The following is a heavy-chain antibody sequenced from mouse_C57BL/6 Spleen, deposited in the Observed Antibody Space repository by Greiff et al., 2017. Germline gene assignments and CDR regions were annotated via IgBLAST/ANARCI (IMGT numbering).Heavy chain of an antibody. J-gene: IGHJ2*01. D-gene: IGHD4-1*01. CDR2: IDPSDSYT. CDR1: GYTFTSYW. Sequence: QVQLQQPGAELVRPGTSVKLSCKASGYTFTSYWMHWVKQRPGQGLEWIGVIDPSDSYTNYNQKFKGKATLTVDTSSSTAYRQSSSLTSVDSSVYYCAIFGTGLDYWGQGTTLTVSS. V-gene: IGHV1-59*01. CDR3: AIFGTGLDY.